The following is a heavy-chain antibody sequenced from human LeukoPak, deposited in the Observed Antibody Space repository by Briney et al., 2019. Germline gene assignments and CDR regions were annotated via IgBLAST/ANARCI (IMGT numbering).Heavy chain of an antibody. J-gene: IGHJ4*02. Sequence: PGGSLRLSCAASGFTFSSYEMNWVRQAPGKGLEWVGRIKSKTDGGTTDYAAPVKGRFTISRDDSKNTLYLQMNSLKTEDTAVYYCTTEDDYGDYERWGQGTLVTVSS. D-gene: IGHD4-17*01. CDR1: GFTFSSYE. CDR2: IKSKTDGGTT. CDR3: TTEDDYGDYER. V-gene: IGHV3-15*01.